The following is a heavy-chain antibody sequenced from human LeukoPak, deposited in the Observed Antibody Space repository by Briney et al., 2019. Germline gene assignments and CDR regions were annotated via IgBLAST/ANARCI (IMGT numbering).Heavy chain of an antibody. J-gene: IGHJ6*02. CDR1: GGTFSSYA. CDR3: ARDRIKYSSSSYYYYGMDV. D-gene: IGHD6-6*01. V-gene: IGHV1-69*04. Sequence: VASVKVSCKASGGTFSSYAISWVRQAPGQGLEWGGRIIPILGIANYAQKFQGRVTITADKSTSTAYMELSSLRSEDTAVYYCARDRIKYSSSSYYYYGMDVWGQGTTVTVSS. CDR2: IIPILGIA.